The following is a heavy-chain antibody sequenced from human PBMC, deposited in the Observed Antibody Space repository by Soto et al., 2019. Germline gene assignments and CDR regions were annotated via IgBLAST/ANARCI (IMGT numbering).Heavy chain of an antibody. CDR3: ARRYSVSYYKPTYYYGMDV. CDR1: GYTFTSYD. V-gene: IGHV1-8*01. J-gene: IGHJ6*02. Sequence: ASVKVSCKASGYTFTSYDINWVRQATGQGLEWMGWMNPNSGNTGYAQKFQGRVTMTRNTSISTAYMELSSLRSEDTAVYYCARRYSVSYYKPTYYYGMDVWGQGTTVTVSS. CDR2: MNPNSGNT. D-gene: IGHD3-10*01.